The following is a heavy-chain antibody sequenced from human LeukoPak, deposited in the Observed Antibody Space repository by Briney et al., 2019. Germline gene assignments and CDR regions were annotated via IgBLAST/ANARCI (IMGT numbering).Heavy chain of an antibody. D-gene: IGHD2-15*01. CDR3: ARDEGVSVVAALARSFDP. J-gene: IGHJ5*02. Sequence: ASVTVSCKASGYTFTSYGISWVRQAHGQGLEWMGWISAYNGNTNYAQKLQGRVTMTTDTSTSTAYLTLSSLRSDDTAVYYCARDEGVSVVAALARSFDPWGQGTLVTVSS. V-gene: IGHV1-18*01. CDR1: GYTFTSYG. CDR2: ISAYNGNT.